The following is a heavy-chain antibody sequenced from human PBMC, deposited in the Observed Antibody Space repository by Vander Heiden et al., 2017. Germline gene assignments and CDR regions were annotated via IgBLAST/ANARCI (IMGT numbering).Heavy chain of an antibody. V-gene: IGHV3-23*01. CDR2: ISGSGGST. Sequence: EVQLLESGGGLVQPGGSLRLSCTASGFTFGSYTMSWVRQAPGKGLEWVSTISGSGGSTYYADSVKSRFTISRDNSKNTLYLQMNSLRAEDTAVYYCAKGREMTPPTDWYFDLWGRGTLVTVSS. CDR3: AKGREMTPPTDWYFDL. D-gene: IGHD1-26*01. J-gene: IGHJ2*01. CDR1: GFTFGSYT.